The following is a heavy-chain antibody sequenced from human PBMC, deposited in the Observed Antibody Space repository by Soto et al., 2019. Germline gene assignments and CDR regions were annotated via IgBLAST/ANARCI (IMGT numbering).Heavy chain of an antibody. D-gene: IGHD3-16*01. J-gene: IGHJ4*02. CDR3: ARLNPGGDTASPVDY. Sequence: PSQTLSLTCAISGDRISSNSAAWNWIRQSPSRGLEWLGRTYYRSKWYNDYAVSVKSRITINPDTSKNQFSLQLTSATPEDTAVYYCARLNPGGDTASPVDYWGQGTLVTVSS. CDR2: TYYRSKWYN. V-gene: IGHV6-1*01. CDR1: GDRISSNSAA.